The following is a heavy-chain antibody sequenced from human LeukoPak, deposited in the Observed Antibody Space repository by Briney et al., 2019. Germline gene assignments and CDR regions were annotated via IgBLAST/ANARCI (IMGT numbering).Heavy chain of an antibody. CDR3: AKGGGYEAQYYYYYLDV. J-gene: IGHJ6*03. Sequence: GGSLRLSCAASGFTFSSYGMNWVRQTPGKALEWVSAISGTGDSIYYADSVKGRFTISRDNSKNTLYLQMKSLRAEDTAVYYCAKGGGYEAQYYYYYLDVWGKGTTVTISS. V-gene: IGHV3-23*01. CDR1: GFTFSSYG. CDR2: ISGTGDSI. D-gene: IGHD5-12*01.